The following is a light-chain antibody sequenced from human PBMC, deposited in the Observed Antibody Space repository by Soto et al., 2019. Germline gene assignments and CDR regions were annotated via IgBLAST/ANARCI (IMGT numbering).Light chain of an antibody. V-gene: IGKV1-39*01. CDR3: QQSYSTPRT. CDR2: AAS. J-gene: IGKJ1*01. Sequence: DIQMTQSPSSLSASVGDRVTITCRASQSISSYLNWYQQKPGKAPKLLIYAASSLQSGVPSRFSGSGSGTAFTLTISSRQPEDFATYYCQQSYSTPRTFGHGTKVEIK. CDR1: QSISSY.